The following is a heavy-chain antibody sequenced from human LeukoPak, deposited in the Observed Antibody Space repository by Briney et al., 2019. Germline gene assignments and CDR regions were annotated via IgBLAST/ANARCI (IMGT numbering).Heavy chain of an antibody. CDR2: ISGSGGST. Sequence: GGSLRLSCAASGFTFSSYAMSWVRQAPGKGLEWVSAISGSGGSTYYADSVKGRFTISRDNSKNTLYLQMNSLRAEDTAVYYCARRGFQSRPKGCCSSTSCYNWFDPWGQGTLVTVSS. CDR3: ARRGFQSRPKGCCSSTSCYNWFDP. D-gene: IGHD2-2*01. CDR1: GFTFSSYA. V-gene: IGHV3-23*01. J-gene: IGHJ5*02.